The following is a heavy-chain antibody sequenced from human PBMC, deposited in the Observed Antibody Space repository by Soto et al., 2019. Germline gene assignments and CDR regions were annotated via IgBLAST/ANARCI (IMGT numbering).Heavy chain of an antibody. V-gene: IGHV1-69*12. J-gene: IGHJ4*02. CDR2: IIPMFDTP. D-gene: IGHD2-15*01. Sequence: VQLVQSGAEVKKPGSSVKVSRKASGGTFSSDSFSWVRQAPGQGLEWMGGIIPMFDTPIYAQKFKDRVTITADESTSKAYMHLSSLRSGYTAVYYCARSGGLDRDFKYSGPGSLVSVSS. CDR1: GGTFSSDS. CDR3: ARSGGLDRDFKY.